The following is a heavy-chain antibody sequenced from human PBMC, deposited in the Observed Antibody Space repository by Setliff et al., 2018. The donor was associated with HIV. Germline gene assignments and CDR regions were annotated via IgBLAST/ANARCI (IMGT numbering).Heavy chain of an antibody. Sequence: GGSLRLSCAASGFTFSNYAMHWGRQAPVKGLEWVAVISYDGSDKYYADSVKGRFTISRDNSKNTVYLQMNSLRAEDTAVYYCATLSRNWHLDYWGQGTLVTVSS. D-gene: IGHD6-13*01. CDR3: ATLSRNWHLDY. J-gene: IGHJ4*02. CDR1: GFTFSNYA. V-gene: IGHV3-30*04. CDR2: ISYDGSDK.